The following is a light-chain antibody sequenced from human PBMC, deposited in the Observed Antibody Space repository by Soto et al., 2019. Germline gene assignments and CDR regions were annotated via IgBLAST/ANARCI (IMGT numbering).Light chain of an antibody. Sequence: QSVLTQPPSVSAAPGQKVTISCSGSSSNIGNNYVSWYQQLPGTAPTLLIYENNKRPSGIPDRFSGSKSGTSATLGITGLQTGDEADYYCGTWDSSLGAWVFGGGTQLTVL. CDR2: ENN. CDR1: SSNIGNNY. V-gene: IGLV1-51*02. J-gene: IGLJ7*01. CDR3: GTWDSSLGAWV.